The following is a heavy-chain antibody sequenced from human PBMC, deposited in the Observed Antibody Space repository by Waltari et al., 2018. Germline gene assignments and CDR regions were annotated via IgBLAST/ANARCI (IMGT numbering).Heavy chain of an antibody. V-gene: IGHV3-23*01. J-gene: IGHJ4*02. Sequence: EVQLLESGGGLVQPGGSLRLSCAASGFTFSSYAMSWVSQAPGKGLEWVSAISGSGGSTYYADSVKGRFTISRDNSKNTLYLQMNSLRAEDTAVYYCAKIPLLYDSSGGGRSVWGQGTLVTVSS. CDR1: GFTFSSYA. CDR3: AKIPLLYDSSGGGRSV. D-gene: IGHD3-22*01. CDR2: ISGSGGST.